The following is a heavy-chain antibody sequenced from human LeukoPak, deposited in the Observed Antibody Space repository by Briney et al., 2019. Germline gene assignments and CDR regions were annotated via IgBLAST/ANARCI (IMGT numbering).Heavy chain of an antibody. D-gene: IGHD6-13*01. J-gene: IGHJ3*02. CDR1: GFTFSSHW. Sequence: GGSLRLSCAASGFTFSSHWMHWVRQAPGEGLVWVAGLSSDESEIAYADSVKGRFTISRDNAKNTLYLEMNSLRVDDTAVYYCAREGAAGGTNVGAFDIWGQGTMVTVSS. CDR2: LSSDESEI. CDR3: AREGAAGGTNVGAFDI. V-gene: IGHV3-74*01.